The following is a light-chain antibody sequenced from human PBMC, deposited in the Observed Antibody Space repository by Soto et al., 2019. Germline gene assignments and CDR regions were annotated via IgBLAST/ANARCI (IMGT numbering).Light chain of an antibody. Sequence: EIVLTQSPGTLSLSPWERATLSCRASQSVSSSYLAWYQQKPGQAPRLLIYDASSRATGIPDRFSGSGSGTDFTLSISRLEPEDFAVYYCQQYGSSPGVTFGQGTRLEI. CDR1: QSVSSSY. V-gene: IGKV3-20*01. J-gene: IGKJ5*01. CDR3: QQYGSSPGVT. CDR2: DAS.